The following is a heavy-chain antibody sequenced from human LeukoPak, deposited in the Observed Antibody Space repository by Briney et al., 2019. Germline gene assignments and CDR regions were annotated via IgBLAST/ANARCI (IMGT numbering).Heavy chain of an antibody. Sequence: ASVKVSCKASGYTFTKYGISWVRQAPGQGLEWMGWINTMNGNTNYAQKFQGRVTVTIDTSTSTAYMELRSLRYDDTAVYYCARALGGEAYWGQGTLVTVSS. CDR1: GYTFTKYG. CDR2: INTMNGNT. J-gene: IGHJ4*02. D-gene: IGHD3-16*01. CDR3: ARALGGEAY. V-gene: IGHV1-18*04.